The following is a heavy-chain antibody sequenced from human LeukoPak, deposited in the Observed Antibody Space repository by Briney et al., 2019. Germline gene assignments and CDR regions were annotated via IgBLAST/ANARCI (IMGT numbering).Heavy chain of an antibody. D-gene: IGHD5-18*01. CDR3: ARGSGYSYGPDY. CDR1: GGSISSYY. CDR2: IYYSGST. J-gene: IGHJ4*02. Sequence: PSETLSLTCTVSGGSISSYYWGWIRQPPGKGLEWIGYIYYSGSTSYNPSLKSRVTISVDTSKNQFSLKLSSVTAADTAVYYCARGSGYSYGPDYWGQGTLVTVSS. V-gene: IGHV4-59*01.